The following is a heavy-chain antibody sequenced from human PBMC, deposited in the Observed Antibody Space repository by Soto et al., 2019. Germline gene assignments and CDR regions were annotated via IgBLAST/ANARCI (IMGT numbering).Heavy chain of an antibody. CDR1: GGSISSGGYS. Sequence: PSETLSLTCAVSGGSISSGGYSWSWIRQPPGKGLEWIGYIYHSGSTYYNPSLKSRVTISVDRSKNQFSLKLSSVTAADTAVYYCARVDTASYGYYFDYWGQGTLVTVSS. V-gene: IGHV4-30-2*01. CDR2: IYHSGST. CDR3: ARVDTASYGYYFDY. D-gene: IGHD5-18*01. J-gene: IGHJ4*02.